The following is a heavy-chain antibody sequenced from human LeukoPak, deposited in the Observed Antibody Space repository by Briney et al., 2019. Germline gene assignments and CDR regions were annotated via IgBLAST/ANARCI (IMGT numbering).Heavy chain of an antibody. V-gene: IGHV4-39*01. Sequence: KTSETLSLTCSVSGGSISDSSYYWGWIRQPPGKGLEWIGSIYYSGSTYYNPSLKSRVTISVDTSKNQFSLKLNSVTAADTAVYYCARVYCSGGSCYVGMFDYWGQGTLVTVSS. J-gene: IGHJ4*02. CDR2: IYYSGST. CDR3: ARVYCSGGSCYVGMFDY. CDR1: GGSISDSSYY. D-gene: IGHD2-15*01.